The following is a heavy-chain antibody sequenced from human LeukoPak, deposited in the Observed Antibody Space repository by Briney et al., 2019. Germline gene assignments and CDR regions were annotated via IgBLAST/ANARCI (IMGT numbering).Heavy chain of an antibody. CDR3: AVVTRTYFDY. D-gene: IGHD4-23*01. V-gene: IGHV3-30*02. CDR1: GFTFSSYG. J-gene: IGHJ4*02. Sequence: GGSLRLSCAASGFTFSSYGMHWVRQAPGKGLEWVAFIRYDGSNKYYADSVKGRFTISRDNSKNTLYLQMNSLRAEDTAVYYCAVVTRTYFDYWGQGTLVTVSS. CDR2: IRYDGSNK.